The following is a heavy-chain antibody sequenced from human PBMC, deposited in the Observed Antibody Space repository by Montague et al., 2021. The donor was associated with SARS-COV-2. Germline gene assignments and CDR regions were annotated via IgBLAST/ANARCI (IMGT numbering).Heavy chain of an antibody. CDR1: GGSIITGSNFY. D-gene: IGHD5-18*01. CDR2: IHSSGGT. CDR3: ARDPGYTSFTRWYFDL. V-gene: IGHV4-61*02. J-gene: IGHJ2*01. Sequence: TLSLTCAVSGGSIITGSNFYWGWIRQSAGKGLEWIGRIHSSGGTNYNPSLKSRLTMSVDSSANQFSLWLSSVTAADTAVYYCARDPGYTSFTRWYFDLWGPGTLVTVSS.